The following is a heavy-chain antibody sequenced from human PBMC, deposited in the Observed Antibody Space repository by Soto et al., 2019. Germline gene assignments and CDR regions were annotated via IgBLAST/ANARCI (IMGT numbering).Heavy chain of an antibody. V-gene: IGHV4-38-2*02. CDR3: ARHGPNILPAYPTDNWFNS. CDR1: PYSITSGYY. D-gene: IGHD3-9*01. J-gene: IGHJ5*01. CDR2: VYYSGST. Sequence: PSETLSLTCTVSPYSITSGYYWGWIRQPPGKGLEWIGSVYYSGSTYSNPSLKTRVTISVDTSKNQFSLKVTSVTAADTAVYYCARHGPNILPAYPTDNWFNSWVQGTLVTVSS.